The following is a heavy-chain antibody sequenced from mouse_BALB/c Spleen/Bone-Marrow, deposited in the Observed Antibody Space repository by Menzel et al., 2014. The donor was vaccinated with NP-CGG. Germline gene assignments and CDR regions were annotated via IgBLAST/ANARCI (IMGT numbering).Heavy chain of an antibody. Sequence: EVKLVESGGGLVKPGGSLKPSCAASGFTFSDYYMYWVRRTPEKRLEWVATISDGGSYTYYPDSVKGRFTISRDNAKNNLYLQMSSLKSEDTAMYYCARVSYDYFDYWGQGTTLTVSS. CDR1: GFTFSDYY. CDR3: ARVSYDYFDY. V-gene: IGHV5-4*02. D-gene: IGHD2-4*01. J-gene: IGHJ2*01. CDR2: ISDGGSYT.